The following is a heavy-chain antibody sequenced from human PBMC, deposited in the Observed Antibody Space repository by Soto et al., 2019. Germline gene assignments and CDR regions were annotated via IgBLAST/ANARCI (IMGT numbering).Heavy chain of an antibody. CDR2: IYYSGST. CDR1: GGSISSSSYY. D-gene: IGHD3-3*01. Sequence: SETLSLTCTVSGGSISSSSYYWGWIRQPPGKGLEWIGSIYYSGSTYYNPSLKSRVTISVETSKNQFSLKLSSVTAADTAVYYCARHKIDLNYDFWSGYCYMDVWGKGTTVTVSS. CDR3: ARHKIDLNYDFWSGYCYMDV. V-gene: IGHV4-39*01. J-gene: IGHJ6*03.